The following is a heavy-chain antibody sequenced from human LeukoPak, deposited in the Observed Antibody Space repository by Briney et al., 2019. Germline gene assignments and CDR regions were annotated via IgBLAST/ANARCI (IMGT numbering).Heavy chain of an antibody. Sequence: SETLSLTCTVSGGSISSYYWGWIRQPPGKGLEWIGSIYYSGSTYYNPSLKSRVTISVDTSKNQFSLKLSSVTAADTAVYYCARERTGITIFGVVPPGYMDVWGKGTTVTVSS. CDR3: ARERTGITIFGVVPPGYMDV. CDR1: GGSISSYY. J-gene: IGHJ6*03. D-gene: IGHD3-3*01. V-gene: IGHV4-39*07. CDR2: IYYSGST.